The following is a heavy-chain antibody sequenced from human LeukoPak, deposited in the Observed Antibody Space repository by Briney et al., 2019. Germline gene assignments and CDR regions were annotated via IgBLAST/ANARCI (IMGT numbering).Heavy chain of an antibody. CDR2: VSGTGVKT. V-gene: IGHV3-23*01. D-gene: IGHD3-10*01. J-gene: IGHJ6*03. CDR3: ANAGGSGSYFYYYIDV. Sequence: GGSLRLSCAASGFTFSNHAMNWVRQAPGKGLEWVSGVSGTGVKTYYADSVKVRFTISRDNSKTTLYLQINSLRADDTAVYYRANAGGSGSYFYYYIDVWGKGTTVTVSS. CDR1: GFTFSNHA.